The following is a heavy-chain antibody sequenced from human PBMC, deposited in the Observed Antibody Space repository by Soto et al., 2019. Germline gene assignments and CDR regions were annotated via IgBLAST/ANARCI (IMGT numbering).Heavy chain of an antibody. J-gene: IGHJ5*02. CDR1: GYSLRSNY. D-gene: IGHD5-12*01. V-gene: IGHV1-2*02. CDR2: INPNSSGT. CDR3: AKVHRGYDT. Sequence: ASVKVSCKASGYSLRSNYIHWVRQAPGQGLEWLGWINPNSSGTVYAQKFQGRVTMTRDTSLTTVYMQLNRLTADDTAVYYCAKVHRGYDTWGQGTLATVSS.